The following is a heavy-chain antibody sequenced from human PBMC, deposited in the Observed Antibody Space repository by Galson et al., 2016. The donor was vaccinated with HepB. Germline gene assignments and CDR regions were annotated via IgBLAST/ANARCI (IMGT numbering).Heavy chain of an antibody. CDR2: ISSSSTYM. Sequence: SLRLSCAASGFTFSNYSMNWVRQAPGKGLEWVSSISSSSTYMFYADSMKGRFTISRDNARNSLYLQMNSLRAEDTAVYYCARGGDILTDYYSVYFDYWGQGTLVTVSS. D-gene: IGHD3-9*01. V-gene: IGHV3-21*01. CDR3: ARGGDILTDYYSVYFDY. J-gene: IGHJ4*02. CDR1: GFTFSNYS.